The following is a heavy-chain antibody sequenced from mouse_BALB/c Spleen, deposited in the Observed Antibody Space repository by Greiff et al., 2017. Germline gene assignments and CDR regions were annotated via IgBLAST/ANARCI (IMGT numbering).Heavy chain of an antibody. CDR1: GFTFTDYY. V-gene: IGHV7-3*02. CDR3: ARPSGEGNYAMDY. J-gene: IGHJ4*01. Sequence: EVKLVESGGGLVQPGGSLRLSCATSGFTFTDYYMSCVRQPPGKALEWLGFIRNKANGYTTEYSASVKGRFTISRDNSQSILYLQVNTLRAGESATYYGARPSGEGNYAMDYWGQGTAVTVSA. D-gene: IGHD2-10*02. CDR2: IRNKANGYTT.